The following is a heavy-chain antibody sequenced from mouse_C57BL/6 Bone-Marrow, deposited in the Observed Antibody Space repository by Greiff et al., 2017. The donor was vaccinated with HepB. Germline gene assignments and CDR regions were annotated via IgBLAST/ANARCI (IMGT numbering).Heavy chain of an antibody. Sequence: QVQLKQPGAELVRPGTSVKLSCKASGYTFTSYWMHWVKQRPGQGLEWIGVIDPSDSYTNYKQKFKGKATLTVDTSSSTAYMQLSSLTSEDSAVYYCARGNWEGDYWGQGTSVTVSS. J-gene: IGHJ4*01. V-gene: IGHV1-59*01. D-gene: IGHD4-1*01. CDR2: IDPSDSYT. CDR3: ARGNWEGDY. CDR1: GYTFTSYW.